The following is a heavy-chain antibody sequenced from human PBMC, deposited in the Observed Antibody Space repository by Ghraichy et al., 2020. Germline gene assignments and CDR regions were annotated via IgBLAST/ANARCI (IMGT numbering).Heavy chain of an antibody. CDR3: ARGIARGENWFDP. CDR2: IYYSGST. Sequence: SETLSLTCTVSGGSISSYYWSWIRQPPGKGLEWIGYIYYSGSTNYNPSLKSRVTISVDTSKNQFSLKLSSVTAADTAVYYCARGIARGENWFDPWGQGTLVTVSS. J-gene: IGHJ5*02. V-gene: IGHV4-59*01. D-gene: IGHD3-16*01. CDR1: GGSISSYY.